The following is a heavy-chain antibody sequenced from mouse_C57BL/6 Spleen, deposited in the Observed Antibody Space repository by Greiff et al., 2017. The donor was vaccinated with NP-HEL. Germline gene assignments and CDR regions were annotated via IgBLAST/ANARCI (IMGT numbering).Heavy chain of an antibody. D-gene: IGHD1-1*01. CDR3: ARSYYYPYWYFDV. J-gene: IGHJ1*03. CDR2: IDPANGNT. V-gene: IGHV14-3*01. Sequence: VQLQQSVAELVRPGASVTLSCTASGFNIKNTYMHWVKQRPEPGLEWIGRIDPANGNTKYAPKFQGKATIAADTSSNTAYLQLSSLTSEDTAIYYCARSYYYPYWYFDVWGTGTTVTVSS. CDR1: GFNIKNTY.